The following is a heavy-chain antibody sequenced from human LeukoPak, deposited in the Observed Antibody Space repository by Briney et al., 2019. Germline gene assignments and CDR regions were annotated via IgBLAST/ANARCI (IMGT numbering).Heavy chain of an antibody. CDR3: AKNGQSGFSFDP. Sequence: SETLSLTCVVSGGSITSSYWNWIRLPPGKGLEWIGEGSESGGTKFNPSLKSRVTISADTSKNQFSLKVKSVTAADTAVYYCAKNGQSGFSFDPWGQGTLVTVSS. D-gene: IGHD3-3*01. CDR1: GGSITSSY. CDR2: GSESGGT. V-gene: IGHV4-34*01. J-gene: IGHJ5*02.